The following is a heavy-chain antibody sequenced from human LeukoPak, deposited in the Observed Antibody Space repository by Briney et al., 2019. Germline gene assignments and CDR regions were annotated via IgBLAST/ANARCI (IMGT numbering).Heavy chain of an antibody. Sequence: SQTVSLTCVISGDSVSNNSASWNWIRQSPSRGLEWLGRTYRSRWYKDYAVSAKSRITINPDTSKNQFSLQLNSVTPEDTAVYYCAGTRYSGSYYTDYWGQGTLVTVSS. CDR3: AGTRYSGSYYTDY. CDR1: GDSVSNNSAS. CDR2: TYRSRWYK. J-gene: IGHJ4*02. V-gene: IGHV6-1*01. D-gene: IGHD1-26*01.